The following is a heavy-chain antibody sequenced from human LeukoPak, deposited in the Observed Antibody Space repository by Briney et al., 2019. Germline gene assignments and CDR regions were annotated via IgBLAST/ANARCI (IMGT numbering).Heavy chain of an antibody. CDR1: GFTISSSY. V-gene: IGHV3-66*01. CDR3: ARDLEAANTYYFDY. CDR2: ISSARTT. D-gene: IGHD6-13*01. J-gene: IGHJ4*02. Sequence: PGGSLRLSCTASGFTISSSYMSWVRLAPGKSLYSFSIISSARTTYYADSVKGRFTISRDNSKNTVYLQVNSLRDEDTAVYYCARDLEAANTYYFDYWGQGTMVTVSS.